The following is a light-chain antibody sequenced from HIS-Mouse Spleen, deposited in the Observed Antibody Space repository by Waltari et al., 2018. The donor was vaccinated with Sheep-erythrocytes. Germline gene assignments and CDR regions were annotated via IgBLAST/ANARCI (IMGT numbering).Light chain of an antibody. CDR3: CSYAGSYNHV. Sequence: QSALTQPRSVSGSPGQSVTISCPGSSRDFGRYIFVSWYQQHPGKAPKLMIYDVSKRPSGVPDRFSGSKSGNTASLTISGLQAEDEADYYCCSYAGSYNHVFATGTKVTVL. J-gene: IGLJ1*01. CDR1: SRDFGRYIF. V-gene: IGLV2-11*01. CDR2: DVS.